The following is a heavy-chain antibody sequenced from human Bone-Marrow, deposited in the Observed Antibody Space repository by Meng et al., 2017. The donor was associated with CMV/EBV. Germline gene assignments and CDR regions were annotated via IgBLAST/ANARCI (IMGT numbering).Heavy chain of an antibody. V-gene: IGHV1-2*02. J-gene: IGHJ2*01. CDR3: AVMTTVTTGPILDWYFDL. Sequence: ASVKVSCKASGYTFTGYYMHWVRQAPGQGLEWMGWINPNSGGTNYAQKFQGRVTMTRDTSISTAYMELSRLRSDDTAVYYCAVMTTVTTGPILDWYFDLWGRGTLVTVPQ. D-gene: IGHD4-11*01. CDR2: INPNSGGT. CDR1: GYTFTGYY.